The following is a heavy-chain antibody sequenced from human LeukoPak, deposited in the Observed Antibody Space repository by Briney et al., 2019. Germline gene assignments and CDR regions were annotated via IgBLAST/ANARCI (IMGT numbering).Heavy chain of an antibody. Sequence: PSETLSPTCTVSGGSISSYYWSWIRQPPGKGLEWIGYIYYSGSTNYNPSLKSRVTISVDTSKNQFSLKLSSVTAADTAVYYCARGHSSGWYFDYWGQGTLVTVSS. V-gene: IGHV4-59*08. CDR1: GGSISSYY. D-gene: IGHD6-19*01. J-gene: IGHJ4*02. CDR2: IYYSGST. CDR3: ARGHSSGWYFDY.